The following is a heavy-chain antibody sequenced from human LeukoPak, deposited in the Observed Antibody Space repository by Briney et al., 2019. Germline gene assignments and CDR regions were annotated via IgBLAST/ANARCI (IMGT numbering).Heavy chain of an antibody. CDR1: GFIFNNYD. Sequence: GGSLRLSCATSGFIFNNYDPHWVRQAPGKGLEWLATISRDGKRQFYTDSVKGRFIISRDDSRNTLYLQMNSLRPEDTAVYYCARDRLNRAYCGNDCYSAAFDYWGQETLVTVSS. CDR3: ARDRLNRAYCGNDCYSAAFDY. D-gene: IGHD2-21*02. J-gene: IGHJ4*02. V-gene: IGHV3-30*03. CDR2: ISRDGKRQ.